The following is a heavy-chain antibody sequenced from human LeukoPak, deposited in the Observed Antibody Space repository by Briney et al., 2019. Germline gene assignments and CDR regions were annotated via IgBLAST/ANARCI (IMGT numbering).Heavy chain of an antibody. Sequence: SETLSLTCTVSGDSISSSSYYWGWVRQPPGKGLEWIGSFYFSGSAYYNPSLESRITVSVDTSKNQFSLKLTSVTAADTAVYYCARQHEILTGYAFDIWGHGTMVTVSS. CDR3: ARQHEILTGYAFDI. D-gene: IGHD3-9*01. CDR2: FYFSGSA. CDR1: GDSISSSSYY. J-gene: IGHJ3*02. V-gene: IGHV4-39*01.